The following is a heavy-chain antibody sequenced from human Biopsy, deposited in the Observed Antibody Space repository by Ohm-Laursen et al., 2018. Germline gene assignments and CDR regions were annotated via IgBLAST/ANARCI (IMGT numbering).Heavy chain of an antibody. CDR2: IYSSGRT. V-gene: IGHV4-4*08. J-gene: IGHJ4*02. Sequence: SDTLSLTCSVSGGSLSNHYWSWIRQSPGKGLEWLAYIYSSGRTNYNPSLKSRIIVSVDTSKNQLSLKVTSVTATDTAMYYCARHDRSGYWGLDYWGQGALVTVSA. CDR3: ARHDRSGYWGLDY. D-gene: IGHD3-22*01. CDR1: GGSLSNHY.